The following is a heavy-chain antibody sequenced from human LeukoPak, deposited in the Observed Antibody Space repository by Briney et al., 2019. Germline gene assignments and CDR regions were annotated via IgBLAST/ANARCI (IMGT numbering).Heavy chain of an antibody. D-gene: IGHD6-13*01. CDR2: ISAYNGNT. Sequence: ASVKVSCKASGYTFTSYGISWVRQAPGQGLEWMGWISAYNGNTNYAQKLQGRVTMTTDTSTSTAYMELRSLRSDYTAAYYCARGQSAAASGRYYYYYMDVWGKGTTVTVSS. V-gene: IGHV1-18*01. CDR1: GYTFTSYG. CDR3: ARGQSAAASGRYYYYYMDV. J-gene: IGHJ6*03.